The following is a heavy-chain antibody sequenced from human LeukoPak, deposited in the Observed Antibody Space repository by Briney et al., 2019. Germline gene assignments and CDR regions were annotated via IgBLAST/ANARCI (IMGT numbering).Heavy chain of an antibody. D-gene: IGHD6-19*01. V-gene: IGHV4-30-2*01. CDR2: IYHSGST. Sequence: SETLSLTCTVSGGSISSGGYYWSWIRQPPVKGLEWIGYIYHSGSTYYNPSLKSRVTISVDRSKNQFSLKLSSVTAADTAVYYCAREGVPGYYFDYWGQGTLVTVSS. CDR3: AREGVPGYYFDY. CDR1: GGSISSGGYY. J-gene: IGHJ4*02.